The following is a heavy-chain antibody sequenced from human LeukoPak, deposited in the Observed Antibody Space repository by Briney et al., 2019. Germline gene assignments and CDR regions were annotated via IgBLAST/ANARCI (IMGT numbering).Heavy chain of an antibody. J-gene: IGHJ4*02. V-gene: IGHV4-59*01. D-gene: IGHD6-19*01. Sequence: SETLSLTCTVSGRSISSYYWSWIRQPPGKGLEWIGYIYYSGSTNYNPSLKSRVTISVDTSKNQFSLKLSSVTAADTAVYYCASSGWYSFDYWGQGTLVTVSS. CDR1: GRSISSYY. CDR3: ASSGWYSFDY. CDR2: IYYSGST.